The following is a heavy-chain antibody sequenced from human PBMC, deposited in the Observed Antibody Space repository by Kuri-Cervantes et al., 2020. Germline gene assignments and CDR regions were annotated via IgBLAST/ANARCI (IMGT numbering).Heavy chain of an antibody. CDR2: IIPIFGTA. Sequence: SVKVSCKASGGTFSSYAISWVRQAPGQGLEWMGGIIPIFGTANYAQKFQGRVTITADKSTSTVYMELSSLRSEDTAVYYCARSVLGPYGYWGQGTLVTVSS. CDR1: GGTFSSYA. D-gene: IGHD5/OR15-5a*01. J-gene: IGHJ4*02. CDR3: ARSVLGPYGY. V-gene: IGHV1-69*06.